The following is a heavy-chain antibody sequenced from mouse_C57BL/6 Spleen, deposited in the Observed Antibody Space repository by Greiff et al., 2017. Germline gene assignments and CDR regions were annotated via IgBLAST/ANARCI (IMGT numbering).Heavy chain of an antibody. V-gene: IGHV1-19*01. D-gene: IGHD1-1*01. CDR2: INPYNGGT. J-gene: IGHJ2*01. CDR1: GYTFTDYY. Sequence: EVKLMESGPVLVKPGASVKMSCKASGYTFTDYYMNWVKQSHGKSLVWIGVINPYNGGTSYNQKFKGKATLTVDKSSSTAYMELNSLTSEDSAVYYCASSYYYGSSSYYFDYWGQGTTLTVSS. CDR3: ASSYYYGSSSYYFDY.